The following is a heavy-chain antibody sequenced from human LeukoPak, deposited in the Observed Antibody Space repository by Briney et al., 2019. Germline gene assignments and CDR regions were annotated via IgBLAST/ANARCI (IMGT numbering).Heavy chain of an antibody. Sequence: SVKVSCKASGYTFTSYDISWVRQAPGQGLEWMGRIIPILGIANYAQKFQGRVTITADKSTSTAYMELSSLRSEDTAVYYCAVATINYYYGMDVWGQGTTVTVSS. CDR2: IIPILGIA. J-gene: IGHJ6*02. V-gene: IGHV1-69*04. D-gene: IGHD5-24*01. CDR1: GYTFTSYD. CDR3: AVATINYYYGMDV.